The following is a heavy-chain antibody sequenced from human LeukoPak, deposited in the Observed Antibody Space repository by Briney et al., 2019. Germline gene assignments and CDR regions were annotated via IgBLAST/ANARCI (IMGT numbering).Heavy chain of an antibody. CDR2: ISSSSSYI. D-gene: IGHD6-13*01. J-gene: IGHJ1*01. V-gene: IGHV3-21*01. Sequence: PGGSLRLSCAASGFTFSSYSMNWVRQAPGKGLEWVSSISSSSSYIYYADSVKGRFTISRDNAKNSLYPQMNSLRAEDTAVYYCARSIAAAGPYFQHWGQGTLVTVSS. CDR1: GFTFSSYS. CDR3: ARSIAAAGPYFQH.